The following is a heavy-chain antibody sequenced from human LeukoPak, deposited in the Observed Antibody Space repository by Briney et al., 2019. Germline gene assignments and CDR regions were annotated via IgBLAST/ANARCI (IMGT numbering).Heavy chain of an antibody. J-gene: IGHJ5*02. V-gene: IGHV4-30-2*01. D-gene: IGHD3-22*01. Sequence: SQTLSLTCAVSGGSISSGGYSWSWIRQPPGKGLEWIGYIYHSGSTYYNPSLKSRVTISVDTSKSQFSLSLTSVTAADTAVYYCARRTFYYDSSGGNWFDPWGQGTLVTVSS. CDR1: GGSISSGGYS. CDR3: ARRTFYYDSSGGNWFDP. CDR2: IYHSGST.